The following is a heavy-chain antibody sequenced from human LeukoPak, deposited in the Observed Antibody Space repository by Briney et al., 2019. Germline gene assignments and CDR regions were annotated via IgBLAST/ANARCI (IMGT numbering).Heavy chain of an antibody. CDR2: INHSGST. CDR1: GGSISISSYY. CDR3: VRPDDNSFDF. J-gene: IGHJ3*01. D-gene: IGHD3-9*01. V-gene: IGHV4-39*01. Sequence: SETLSLTCTVSGGSISISSYYWSWIRQPPGKGLEWIGEINHSGSTNYNPSLKSRVTISVDTSKNQFSLKLSSVTAADTAVYYCVRPDDNSFDFWGQGTMVTVSS.